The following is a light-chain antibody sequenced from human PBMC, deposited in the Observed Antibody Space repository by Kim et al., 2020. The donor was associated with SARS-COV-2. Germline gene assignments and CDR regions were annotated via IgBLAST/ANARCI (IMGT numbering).Light chain of an antibody. CDR2: LDA. V-gene: IGLV3-1*01. Sequence: SYELTQPPSVSVSPGQTVSITCSGDKLDDKYVAWYQQKPGQSPFLIFYLDAKRPSGIPERFSGSNSGNTATLTISGTQAVDEADYYCQAWDSGTAGVFGGGTQLTVL. CDR3: QAWDSGTAGV. CDR1: KLDDKY. J-gene: IGLJ3*02.